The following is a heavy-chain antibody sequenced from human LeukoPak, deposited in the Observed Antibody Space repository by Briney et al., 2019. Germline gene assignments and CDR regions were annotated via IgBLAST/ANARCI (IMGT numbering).Heavy chain of an antibody. Sequence: ASVKVSCKASGGTFSSYAISWVRQAPGQGLEWMGGIIPIFGTANYAQKFQGRVTITADESTSTAYMELSSLRSEDTAVYYCARIGNRATDYYYYGMDVWGQGTTVTVSS. CDR1: GGTFSSYA. J-gene: IGHJ6*02. CDR2: IIPIFGTA. D-gene: IGHD5-24*01. CDR3: ARIGNRATDYYYYGMDV. V-gene: IGHV1-69*13.